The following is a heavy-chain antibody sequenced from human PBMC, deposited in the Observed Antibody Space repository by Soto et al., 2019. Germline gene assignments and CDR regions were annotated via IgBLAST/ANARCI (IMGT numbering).Heavy chain of an antibody. CDR2: ISGSGGST. V-gene: IGHV3-23*01. J-gene: IGHJ4*02. D-gene: IGHD6-13*01. Sequence: SLRLSCAASGFTFSSYAMSRVRQAPGKGLEWVSGISGSGGSTYYADSVKGRFTISRDNSKNTLYLQMNSLRVEDTAVYYCANLPLYSGSWPIDFWGQGTLVTVSS. CDR1: GFTFSSYA. CDR3: ANLPLYSGSWPIDF.